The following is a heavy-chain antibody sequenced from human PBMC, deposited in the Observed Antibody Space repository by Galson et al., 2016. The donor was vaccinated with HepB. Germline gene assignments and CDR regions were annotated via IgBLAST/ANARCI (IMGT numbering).Heavy chain of an antibody. J-gene: IGHJ4*02. CDR2: IIPSLDVP. V-gene: IGHV1-69*04. CDR1: GYAFNAFY. Sequence: SVKVSCKASGYAFNAFYIHWVRQAPGQGLEWMGRIIPSLDVPNYTQKFLGRVTMTADKSTTTTYMELSSLRSEDTAVYYCAREGSSCTGGSCDGYFDYWGQGTLVTVSS. D-gene: IGHD2-15*01. CDR3: AREGSSCTGGSCDGYFDY.